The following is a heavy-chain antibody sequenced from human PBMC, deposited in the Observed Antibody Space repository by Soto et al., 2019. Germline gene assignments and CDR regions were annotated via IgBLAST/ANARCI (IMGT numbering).Heavy chain of an antibody. CDR2: IDPLDSQT. D-gene: IGHD3-16*02. CDR3: TRHAVITYGGVIVSHWFAP. CDR1: GYRFASYW. Sequence: PGESLKISCEGSGYRFASYWITWVRQVPGKGLEWMGRIDPLDSQTNYSASFEGHVTFSADKSINTAFLQWSSLRASDTATYFCTRHAVITYGGVIVSHWFAPWGQGTPVTVSS. V-gene: IGHV5-10-1*01. J-gene: IGHJ5*02.